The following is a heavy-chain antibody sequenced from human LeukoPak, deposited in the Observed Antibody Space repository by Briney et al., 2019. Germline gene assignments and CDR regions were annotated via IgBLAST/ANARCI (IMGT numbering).Heavy chain of an antibody. CDR2: IFSGGST. Sequence: PGGSLRLSCAASGFTVSSNYMSWARQAPGKGLEWVSVIFSGGSTYYTDSVKGRFTISRDNSKNTLYLQMNSLRAEDTAVYYCARGGVSYSDYWGQGTLVTVSS. D-gene: IGHD2-8*01. CDR3: ARGGVSYSDY. J-gene: IGHJ4*02. CDR1: GFTVSSNY. V-gene: IGHV3-53*01.